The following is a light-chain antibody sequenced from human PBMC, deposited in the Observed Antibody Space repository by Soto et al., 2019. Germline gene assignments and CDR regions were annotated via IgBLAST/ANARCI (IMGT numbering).Light chain of an antibody. J-gene: IGKJ2*01. CDR2: DAS. Sequence: EIVMTQSPATLSVSPGERATLSCRASQSVSNNLAWYQQKPGQAPRLLIYDASNRATGIPARFSGSGSGTDFTLTISSLEPEDFAVYYCQQPYTFGQGTKLEIK. V-gene: IGKV3-11*01. CDR3: QQPYT. CDR1: QSVSNN.